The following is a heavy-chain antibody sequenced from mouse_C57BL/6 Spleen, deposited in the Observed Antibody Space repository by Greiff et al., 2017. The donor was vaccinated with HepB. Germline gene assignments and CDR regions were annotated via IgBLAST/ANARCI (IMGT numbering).Heavy chain of an antibody. CDR2: IFPGSGST. Sequence: VQLQQSGPELVKPGASVKISCKASGYTFTDYYINWVKQRPGQGLEWIGWIFPGSGSTYYNEKFKGKATLTVDKSSSTAYMLLSSLTFEDSAVYFCAIPYYYGSSPWFAYWGQGTLVTVSA. J-gene: IGHJ3*01. CDR1: GYTFTDYY. CDR3: AIPYYYGSSPWFAY. V-gene: IGHV1-75*01. D-gene: IGHD1-1*01.